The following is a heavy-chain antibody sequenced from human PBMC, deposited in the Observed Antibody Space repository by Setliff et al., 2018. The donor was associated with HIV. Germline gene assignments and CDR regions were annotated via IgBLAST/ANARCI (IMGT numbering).Heavy chain of an antibody. CDR2: INPSGDIP. Sequence: GASVKVSCKASGNTFSSHYMHWVRQAPGKGLEWMGLINPSGDIPSYAEKFQGRVTMTRDTSTSTVYMELRSLRSEDTAIYYCGSKGGSGNYPDSDAFDIWGQGTRVT. CDR3: GSKGGSGNYPDSDAFDI. V-gene: IGHV1-46*01. J-gene: IGHJ3*02. D-gene: IGHD3-10*01. CDR1: GNTFSSHY.